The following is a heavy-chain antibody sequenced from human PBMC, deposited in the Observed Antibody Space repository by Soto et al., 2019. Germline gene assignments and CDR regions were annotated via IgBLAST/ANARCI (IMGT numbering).Heavy chain of an antibody. CDR1: GFAFDDYA. Sequence: GGSLRLSCAASGFAFDDYAMHWVRQAPGKGLEWVAGITWNRDIIVYADSVKGRFTISRDNAKNSLSLQMDSLRPEDTAFYYCAKGIVPATIRGEYYFDYWGQGTLVTVSA. CDR2: ITWNRDII. V-gene: IGHV3-9*01. CDR3: AKGIVPATIRGEYYFDY. J-gene: IGHJ4*02. D-gene: IGHD2-2*02.